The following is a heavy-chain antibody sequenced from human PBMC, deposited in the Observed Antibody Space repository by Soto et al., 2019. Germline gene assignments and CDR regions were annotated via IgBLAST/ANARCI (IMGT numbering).Heavy chain of an antibody. V-gene: IGHV1-69*12. CDR3: GRNKDREPLGGNSYDAWDV. Sequence: QVQLVQAGAEVLKPGSSVKVSCKASGDTFDTFAISWVRQAPGQGLEWMGGIIPIFRTPDYAQKFQGRVTITADVSTSTAYMELSSLRSEDTAVYYCGRNKDREPLGGNSYDAWDVWGQGTTVTVSS. D-gene: IGHD6-25*01. CDR1: GDTFDTFA. CDR2: IIPIFRTP. J-gene: IGHJ6*02.